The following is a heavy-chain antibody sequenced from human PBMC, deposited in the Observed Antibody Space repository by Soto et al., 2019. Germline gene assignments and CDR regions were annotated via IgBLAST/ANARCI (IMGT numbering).Heavy chain of an antibody. Sequence: QVQLVESGGGLVKPGGSLRLSCAASGIVFSDYMSWVRQAPGKGLEWLSYISGSGRTIYSADSVKGRFTISRDNATNSLYRKVNSLRAEDTAVYYCARLPFPWGWFDPWGQGTLVTVSS. V-gene: IGHV3-11*01. D-gene: IGHD3-16*01. J-gene: IGHJ5*02. CDR1: GIVFSDY. CDR2: ISGSGRTI. CDR3: ARLPFPWGWFDP.